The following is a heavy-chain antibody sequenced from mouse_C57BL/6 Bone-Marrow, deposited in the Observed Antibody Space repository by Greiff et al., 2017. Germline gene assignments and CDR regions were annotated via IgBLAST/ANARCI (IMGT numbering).Heavy chain of an antibody. V-gene: IGHV1-59*01. CDR2: IDPSDSYT. CDR1: GYTFTSYW. D-gene: IGHD2-10*02. J-gene: IGHJ2*01. Sequence: QVQLKQPGAELVRPGTSVKLSCKASGYTFTSYWMHWVKQRPGQGLEWIGVIDPSDSYTNYNQKFKGKATLTVDTSSSTAYMQLSSLTSEDSAVYYCARSYGNYTYFDYWGQGTTRTVSS. CDR3: ARSYGNYTYFDY.